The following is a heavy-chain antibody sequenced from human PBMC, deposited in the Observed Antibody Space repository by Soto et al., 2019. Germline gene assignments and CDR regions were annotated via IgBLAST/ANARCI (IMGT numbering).Heavy chain of an antibody. J-gene: IGHJ4*02. D-gene: IGHD6-6*01. Sequence: GGSLRLSCAASEFTFSTYAMTWVRQAPGRGLQWVATISDSGDITYYADSVKGRFTISRDNSRNTLYLQMNNLRAEDPALYYCTKSWVASITDRSPRFDYWGRGTLVTVSS. CDR1: EFTFSTYA. V-gene: IGHV3-23*01. CDR3: TKSWVASITDRSPRFDY. CDR2: ISDSGDIT.